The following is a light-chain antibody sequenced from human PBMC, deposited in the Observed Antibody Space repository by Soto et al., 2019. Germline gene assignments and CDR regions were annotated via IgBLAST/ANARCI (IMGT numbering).Light chain of an antibody. V-gene: IGKV1-27*01. CDR2: AAS. CDR3: QQYDSFPRT. J-gene: IGKJ1*01. CDR1: QGISNY. Sequence: DIRLTQSPGSLSLYVGERVTIACRASQGISNYLAWYQQRPGQVPKLLIYAASTMQSGVPARFSGSGSGTDFTLTISCLQPEDFAAYYCQQYDSFPRTFGQGTKVDIK.